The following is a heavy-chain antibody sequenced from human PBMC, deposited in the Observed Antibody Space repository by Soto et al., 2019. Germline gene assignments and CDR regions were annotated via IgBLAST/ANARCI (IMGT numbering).Heavy chain of an antibody. Sequence: VQLVESGGGVVQPGGSLRLSCAASGFTFSSHGMHWVRQTPGKGLEWVAHIWYDGNNKYYGDSVKGRFTISRDNSKNTLYLQMNSLRAEDTAVYYCATEYYWTVAFEFWGRGTLVAVSS. CDR1: GFTFSSHG. J-gene: IGHJ4*02. D-gene: IGHD1-20*01. CDR3: ATEYYWTVAFEF. V-gene: IGHV3-33*01. CDR2: IWYDGNNK.